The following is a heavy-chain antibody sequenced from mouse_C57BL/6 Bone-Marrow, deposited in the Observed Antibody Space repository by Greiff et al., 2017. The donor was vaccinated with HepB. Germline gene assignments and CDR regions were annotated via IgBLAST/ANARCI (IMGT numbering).Heavy chain of an antibody. CDR3: ARDVGLTGTGGYFDY. CDR2: ISDGGSYT. V-gene: IGHV5-4*01. Sequence: EVMLVESGGGLVKPGGSLKLSCAASGFTFSSYAMSWVRQTPEKRLEWVATISDGGSYTYYPDNVKGRFTISRDNAKNNLYLQMSHLKSEDTAMYYCARDVGLTGTGGYFDYWGQGTTLTVSS. J-gene: IGHJ2*01. CDR1: GFTFSSYA. D-gene: IGHD4-1*01.